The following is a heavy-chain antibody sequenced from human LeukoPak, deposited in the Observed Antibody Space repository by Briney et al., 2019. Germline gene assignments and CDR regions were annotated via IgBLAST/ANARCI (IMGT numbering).Heavy chain of an antibody. J-gene: IGHJ3*02. CDR3: ARDSSGYYYPGAFDI. D-gene: IGHD3-22*01. CDR1: GGTFSSYA. V-gene: IGHV1-69*13. CDR2: IIPIFGTA. Sequence: ASVKVSCKASGGTFSSYAISWVRQAPGQGLEWMGGIIPIFGTANYAQKFQGRVTITADESTSTAYMELSSLRSKDTAVYYCARDSSGYYYPGAFDIWGQGTMVTVSS.